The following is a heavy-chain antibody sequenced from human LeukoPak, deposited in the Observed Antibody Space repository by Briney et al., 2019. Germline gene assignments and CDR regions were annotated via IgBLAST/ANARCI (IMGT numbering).Heavy chain of an antibody. CDR1: GFTVSSNY. J-gene: IGHJ5*02. CDR2: IYSGGST. Sequence: GGSLRLSCAASGFTVSSNYMSWVRQAPGKGLEWVSVIYSGGSTYYADFVKGRFTISRDNSKNTLYLQMNSLRAEDTAVYYCARVAAAAGTNLGWFDPWGQGTLVTVSS. V-gene: IGHV3-53*01. CDR3: ARVAAAAGTNLGWFDP. D-gene: IGHD6-13*01.